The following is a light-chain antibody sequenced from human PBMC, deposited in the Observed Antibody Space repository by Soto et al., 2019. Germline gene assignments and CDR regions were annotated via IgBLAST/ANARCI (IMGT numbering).Light chain of an antibody. CDR2: HVT. Sequence: QSLLTQPSSLSGSPGQSSTISCTGTSSDIGHYDYVSWYQQHPGKAPKLMIYHVTYRPSGVSTRYSGCKSGNSASRTISGLQADDEADYYCCSLTTSHTYVFGSGTKVNVL. CDR3: CSLTTSHTYV. V-gene: IGLV2-14*03. J-gene: IGLJ1*01. CDR1: SSDIGHYDY.